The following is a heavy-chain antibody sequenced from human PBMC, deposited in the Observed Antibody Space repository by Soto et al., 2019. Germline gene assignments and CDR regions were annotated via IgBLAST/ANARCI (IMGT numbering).Heavy chain of an antibody. CDR1: CYTFPSYG. CDR2: ISAYNGNT. CDR3: ARDFKLSNSPSGIVSHNDY. J-gene: IGHJ4*02. Sequence: SVEVSCRASCYTFPSYGISWVRQSPVQGLEWMGWISAYNGNTNYAQKLQGRVTMTTDTSTSTAYMELRSLRSDDTAVYYCARDFKLSNSPSGIVSHNDYWGQGTLVTVYS. D-gene: IGHD3-10*01. V-gene: IGHV1-18*01.